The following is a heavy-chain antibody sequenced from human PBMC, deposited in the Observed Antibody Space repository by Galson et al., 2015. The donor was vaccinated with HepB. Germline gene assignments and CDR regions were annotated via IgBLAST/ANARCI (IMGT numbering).Heavy chain of an antibody. CDR2: TYYRSQWYN. Sequence: CAISGDSVSSKSAAWNRIRQSPSRGLEWLGRTYYRSQWYNDYAVSVKSRIRVNSDTSKNQFSLHLNSVAPDDTAIHYCARQDYCYDTNCQGGGFDYWGQGTLVTVSS. CDR3: ARQDYCYDTNCQGGGFDY. J-gene: IGHJ4*02. D-gene: IGHD3-3*01. CDR1: GDSVSSKSAA. V-gene: IGHV6-1*01.